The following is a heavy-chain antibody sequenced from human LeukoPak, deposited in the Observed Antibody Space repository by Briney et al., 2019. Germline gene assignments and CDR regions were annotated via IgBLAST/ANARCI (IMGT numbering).Heavy chain of an antibody. V-gene: IGHV3-48*02. CDR1: GFTFSSYA. J-gene: IGHJ4*02. CDR3: ARGRDWGNFDY. CDR2: ISSSGNTI. D-gene: IGHD7-27*01. Sequence: GGSLRLSCAASGFTFSSYAMTWVRQAPGKGLEWVSYISSSGNTIHYADSVKGRSTISRDNAQKSLYLQVSSLRDEDTAVYYCARGRDWGNFDYWGQGTLVTVSS.